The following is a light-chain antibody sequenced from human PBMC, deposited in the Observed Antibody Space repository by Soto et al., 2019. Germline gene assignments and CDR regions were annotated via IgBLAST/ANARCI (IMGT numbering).Light chain of an antibody. V-gene: IGLV1-51*02. J-gene: IGLJ1*01. CDR3: GTWDSSLSVYV. CDR2: ENN. Sequence: QSVLTQPPSVSAAPGQKVTISCSGSSSNIGNNYVSWYQQLPGTAPKLLIYENNKRPSGIPDRFSGSKSGTSATLGITGLQTGDEADYYSGTWDSSLSVYVFGTGTKLT. CDR1: SSNIGNNY.